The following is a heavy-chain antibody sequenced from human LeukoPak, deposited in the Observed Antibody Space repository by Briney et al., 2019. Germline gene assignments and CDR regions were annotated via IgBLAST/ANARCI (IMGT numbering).Heavy chain of an antibody. CDR1: GFTFINAW. CDR2: IKSKTDGGTT. CDR3: TTIKEANDAFDV. Sequence: GGSLRLSCAASGFTFINAWLTWVRQAPGKGLEWVGRIKSKTDGGTTDYAAPVKGRFTISRDDSKNTLYLQMNSLKTEDTAVYYCTTIKEANDAFDVWGQGTMVTVSS. V-gene: IGHV3-15*01. J-gene: IGHJ3*01.